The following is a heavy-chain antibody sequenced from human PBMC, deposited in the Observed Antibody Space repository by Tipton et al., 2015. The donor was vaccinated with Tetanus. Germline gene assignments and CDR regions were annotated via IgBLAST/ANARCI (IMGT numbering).Heavy chain of an antibody. CDR1: GGSFSDNS. Sequence: TLSLTCAVHGGSFSDNSWSWIRQSPGKGLEWIGEINHAGSTNYNPSLKSRVTMSVDTSKKQFSLKLNSVTAAGTAVYYCAAAVVRWFDPWGQGTLVTVSS. V-gene: IGHV4-34*07. J-gene: IGHJ5*02. D-gene: IGHD6-13*01. CDR3: AAAVVRWFDP. CDR2: INHAGST.